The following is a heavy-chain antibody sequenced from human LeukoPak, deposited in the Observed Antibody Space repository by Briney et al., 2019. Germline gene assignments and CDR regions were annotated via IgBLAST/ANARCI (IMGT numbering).Heavy chain of an antibody. Sequence: SCKASGYTFTGYYMHWVRQAPGKGLEWVAVISYDGSNKYYADSVKGRFTISRDNSKNTLYLQMNSLRAEDTAVYYCASGGDYDILTGYFPHWGQGTLVTVSS. D-gene: IGHD3-9*01. CDR3: ASGGDYDILTGYFPH. J-gene: IGHJ4*02. CDR1: GYTFTGYY. CDR2: ISYDGSNK. V-gene: IGHV3-30-3*01.